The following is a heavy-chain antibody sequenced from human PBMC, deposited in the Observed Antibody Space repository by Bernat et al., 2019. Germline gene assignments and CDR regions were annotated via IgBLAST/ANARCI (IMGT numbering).Heavy chain of an antibody. V-gene: IGHV3-30-3*01. J-gene: IGHJ4*02. CDR1: GFTFSSYA. Sequence: QVQLVESGGGVVQPGRSLRLSCAASGFTFSSYAMHWVRQAPGKGLEWVAVISYDGSNKYYADSVKGRFTISRDNSKNTLYLQMNSLRAEDTAVYYCATDLYYDSSGYYYWGYYYHYWGQGTLVTVSS. CDR3: ATDLYYDSSGYYYWGYYYHY. CDR2: ISYDGSNK. D-gene: IGHD3-22*01.